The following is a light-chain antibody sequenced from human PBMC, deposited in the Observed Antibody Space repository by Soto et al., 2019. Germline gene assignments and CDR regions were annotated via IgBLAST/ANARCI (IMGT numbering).Light chain of an antibody. J-gene: IGLJ1*01. V-gene: IGLV1-44*01. Sequence: QSVLTQPPSASGTPGQRVTISCPGSSSNIGSNIVNWYQQLPGTAPKLLIYSNNQRPSGVPDRFSGSKSGTSASLAISGLQSEDEADYYCAAWDDSLNGYAFGTGTKVTVL. CDR3: AAWDDSLNGYA. CDR1: SSNIGSNI. CDR2: SNN.